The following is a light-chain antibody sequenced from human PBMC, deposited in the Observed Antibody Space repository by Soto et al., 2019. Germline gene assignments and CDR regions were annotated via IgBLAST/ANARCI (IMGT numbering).Light chain of an antibody. CDR3: QSYDSSLSGYV. Sequence: QSVLTQPPSVSGVPGQRVTISCTGSSSNIGAGYDVHWYQQLPGAAPKLLIYGNSNRPSGVPDRFSGSKSGTSASLAITGLQAEDEADYCCQSYDSSLSGYVFGTGTKLTVL. CDR2: GNS. V-gene: IGLV1-40*01. J-gene: IGLJ1*01. CDR1: SSNIGAGYD.